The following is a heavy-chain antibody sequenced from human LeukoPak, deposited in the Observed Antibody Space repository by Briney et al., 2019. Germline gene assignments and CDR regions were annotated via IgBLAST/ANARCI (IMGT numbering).Heavy chain of an antibody. Sequence: SETLSLTCAVYGGSFSGYYWSWIRQSPGKGLEWIGEIGASENTNYNPSLKSRVTVSVDTSKNQFSLKLSSVTAADTAVYYCARRRYYGSGSYYRRPEFDYWGQGTLVTVSS. V-gene: IGHV4-34*01. J-gene: IGHJ4*02. CDR3: ARRRYYGSGSYYRRPEFDY. D-gene: IGHD3-10*01. CDR1: GGSFSGYY. CDR2: IGASENT.